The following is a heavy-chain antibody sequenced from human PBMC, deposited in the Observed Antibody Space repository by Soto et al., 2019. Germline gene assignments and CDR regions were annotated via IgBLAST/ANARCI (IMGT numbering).Heavy chain of an antibody. CDR1: GFTFYIYA. Sequence: PGGSLRLSCAASGFTFYIYAMNWVRQAPGKGLEWVSSISSTGGSMYYSDSVKGRFTISRDNAKNSLYLQMNSLRAEDTAVYYCARARSQFDFWGQGTLVTVSS. J-gene: IGHJ4*01. CDR2: ISSTGGSM. V-gene: IGHV3-21*01. CDR3: ARARSQFDF.